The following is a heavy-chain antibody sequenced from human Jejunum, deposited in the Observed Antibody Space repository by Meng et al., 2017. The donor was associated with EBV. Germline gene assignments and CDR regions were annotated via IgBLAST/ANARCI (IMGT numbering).Heavy chain of an antibody. CDR3: SRDLRGPFDY. Sequence: EVQLAESGGGLVQPGGSLRLSCVGSGYTFSNYWMHWVRQTPGKGLVWVSRINEDGTHTDYADSVKGRFTISRDNAKNTLTLQMNSLRVEDTAVYYCSRDLRGPFDYWGQGTLVTVSS. J-gene: IGHJ4*02. D-gene: IGHD3-16*01. CDR2: INEDGTHT. CDR1: GYTFSNYW. V-gene: IGHV3-74*01.